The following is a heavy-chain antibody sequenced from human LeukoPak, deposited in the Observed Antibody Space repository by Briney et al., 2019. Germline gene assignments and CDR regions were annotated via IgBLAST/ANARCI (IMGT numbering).Heavy chain of an antibody. J-gene: IGHJ6*02. D-gene: IGHD6-13*01. V-gene: IGHV3-74*01. CDR2: INSDGSST. Sequence: GGSLRLSCAASGFTFSSYWMHWVRQAPGKGLVWVSRINSDGSSTSYADSVKSRFTISRDNAKNTLYLQMNSLRAEDTAVYYCAREMLHSSSWYRDYYYYYGMDVWGQGTTVTVSS. CDR1: GFTFSSYW. CDR3: AREMLHSSSWYRDYYYYYGMDV.